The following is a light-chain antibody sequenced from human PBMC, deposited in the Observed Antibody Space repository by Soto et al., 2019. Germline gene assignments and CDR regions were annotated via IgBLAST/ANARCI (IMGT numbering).Light chain of an antibody. J-gene: IGKJ1*01. V-gene: IGKV3-15*01. CDR2: AAS. CDR3: QQYNNWPQT. Sequence: EIVMTQSPATLSVSPGERATLSCRASQSVSSNLAWYQQKPGQAPRLLIYAASTRATGIPARCSGSGSGTEFNRTISSLQSEDFAVYYCQQYNNWPQTFGQGTKVESK. CDR1: QSVSSN.